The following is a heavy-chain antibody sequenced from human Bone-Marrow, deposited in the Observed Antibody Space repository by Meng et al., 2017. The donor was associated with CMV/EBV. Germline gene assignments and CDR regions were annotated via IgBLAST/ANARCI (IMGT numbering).Heavy chain of an antibody. CDR1: GYTFTSYG. V-gene: IGHV1-18*01. Sequence: ASVKVSCKASGYTFTSYGISWVRQAPGQGLEWMGWISAYNGNTNYAQKLQGRVTMTTDTSTSTAYMELRSLRSDDTAVYYCARDAYGFGPLYYYYGMDFWGQGTTVTVSS. CDR3: ARDAYGFGPLYYYYGMDF. CDR2: ISAYNGNT. J-gene: IGHJ6*02. D-gene: IGHD3-10*01.